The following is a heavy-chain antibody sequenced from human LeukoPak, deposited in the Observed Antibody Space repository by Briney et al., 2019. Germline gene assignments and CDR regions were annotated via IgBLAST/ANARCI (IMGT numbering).Heavy chain of an antibody. CDR3: ARDVEITIFGVGDRGY. J-gene: IGHJ4*02. V-gene: IGHV1-2*02. CDR2: INPNSGGT. CDR1: GYTFTGYY. D-gene: IGHD3-3*01. Sequence: ASVKVSCKASGYTFTGYYMHWVRQAPGQALEWMGWINPNSGGTNYAQKFQGRVTMTRDTSISTAYMELSRLRSDDTAVYYCARDVEITIFGVGDRGYWGQGTLVTVSS.